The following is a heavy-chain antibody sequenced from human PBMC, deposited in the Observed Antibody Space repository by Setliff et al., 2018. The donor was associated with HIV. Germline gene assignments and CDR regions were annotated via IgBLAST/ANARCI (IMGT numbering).Heavy chain of an antibody. D-gene: IGHD3-16*01. J-gene: IGHJ4*02. CDR1: GGTFSSFA. Sequence: SVTVSCKAPGGTFSSFAFNWVRQAPGQGLEWMGDIIPTFGPVHYAQKFQGRVTITADDSTRTVYMELSSLRSEDTALYYCARDYVLRGTSLGYWGQGTLVTVSS. CDR2: IIPTFGPV. V-gene: IGHV1-69*13. CDR3: ARDYVLRGTSLGY.